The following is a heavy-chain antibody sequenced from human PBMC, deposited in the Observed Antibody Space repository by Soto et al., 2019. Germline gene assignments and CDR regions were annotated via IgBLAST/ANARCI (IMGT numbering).Heavy chain of an antibody. J-gene: IGHJ4*02. V-gene: IGHV2-5*02. D-gene: IGHD3-16*01. Sequence: QITLKESGPKLVKPTQTLTLTCTFSGFSPSTSGVAVGWIRQPPGKALEWLGHIYWDNDKRYSPSLKTRLTITEDTSKHQVVITMTLVDTVDTATYYCAHSLRCVMRGRYIGHFDHWGKGTLVTVSS. CDR2: IYWDNDK. CDR3: AHSLRCVMRGRYIGHFDH. CDR1: GFSPSTSGVA.